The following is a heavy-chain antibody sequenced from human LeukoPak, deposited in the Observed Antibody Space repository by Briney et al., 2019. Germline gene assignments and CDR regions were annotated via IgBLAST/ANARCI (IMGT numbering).Heavy chain of an antibody. CDR2: ISSSSSYI. D-gene: IGHD2-15*01. V-gene: IGHV3-21*01. J-gene: IGHJ4*02. Sequence: GGSLRLSCAASGFTFSSYSVNWVRQAPGKGLEWVSSISSSSSYIYYADSVKGRFTISRDNAKNSLYLQMNSLRAEDTAVYYCARVATVGSIVVVVAAIDYWGQGTLVTVSS. CDR3: ARVATVGSIVVVVAAIDY. CDR1: GFTFSSYS.